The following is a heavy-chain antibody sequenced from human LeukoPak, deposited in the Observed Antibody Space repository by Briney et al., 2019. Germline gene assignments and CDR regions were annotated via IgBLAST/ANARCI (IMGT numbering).Heavy chain of an antibody. CDR3: ARDRGSGWYVYFDL. D-gene: IGHD6-19*01. CDR2: ISAYNGNT. Sequence: ASVKVSCKASGYTFTSYGISWVRQAPGQGLEWMGWISAYNGNTNYAQKLQGRVTMTIDTSTSTAYMELRSLRSDDTAVYYCARDRGSGWYVYFDLWGRGTLVTVSS. V-gene: IGHV1-18*01. J-gene: IGHJ2*01. CDR1: GYTFTSYG.